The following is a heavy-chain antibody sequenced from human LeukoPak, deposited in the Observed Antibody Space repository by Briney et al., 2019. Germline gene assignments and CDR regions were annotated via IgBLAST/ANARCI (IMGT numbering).Heavy chain of an antibody. D-gene: IGHD6-13*01. CDR2: IYTSGST. CDR1: GGSISSGSYY. CDR3: AREIFYSGSFDY. J-gene: IGHJ4*02. V-gene: IGHV4-61*02. Sequence: SQTLSLTCTVSGGSISSGSYYWSWIRQPAGKGLEWIGRIYTSGSTNYNPSLRSRVTISVDTSKNQFSLELSSVIAADTAVYYCAREIFYSGSFDYWGQGTLVTVSS.